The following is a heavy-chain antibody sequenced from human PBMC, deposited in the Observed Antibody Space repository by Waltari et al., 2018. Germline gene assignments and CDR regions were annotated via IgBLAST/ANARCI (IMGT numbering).Heavy chain of an antibody. J-gene: IGHJ4*02. CDR3: ARDAVYYDFWSGYSPKSSSNYFDY. CDR1: GGSFSGYY. Sequence: QVQLQQWGAGLLKPSETLSLTCAVYGGSFSGYYWSWIRQPPGKGLEWIGEINHSGSTNYNPSLKSRVTISVDTSKNQFSLKLSSVTAADTAVYYCARDAVYYDFWSGYSPKSSSNYFDYWGQGTLVTVSS. V-gene: IGHV4-34*01. CDR2: INHSGST. D-gene: IGHD3-3*01.